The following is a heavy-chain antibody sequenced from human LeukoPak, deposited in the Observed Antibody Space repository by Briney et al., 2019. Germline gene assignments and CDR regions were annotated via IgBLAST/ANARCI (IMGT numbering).Heavy chain of an antibody. CDR1: GASINSYY. Sequence: PSETLSLTCSVSGASINSYYWNWIQQPPGKGLEWIGNIYKSGGTNYNPSLKSRVTISLDTSKDQFSLRLTSVTAADPAFYYCAKDWELGSWGQGTLVTVSS. CDR3: AKDWELGS. D-gene: IGHD7-27*01. V-gene: IGHV4-59*01. J-gene: IGHJ5*02. CDR2: IYKSGGT.